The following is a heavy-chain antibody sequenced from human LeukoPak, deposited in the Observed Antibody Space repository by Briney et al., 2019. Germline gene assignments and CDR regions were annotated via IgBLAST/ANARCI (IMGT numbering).Heavy chain of an antibody. CDR1: GGTFSSYA. Sequence: SVKVSCKASGGTFSSYAISWVRQAPGQGLEWMGGIIPIFGTANYAQKFQGRVTITADESTSTAYMELSSLRSEGTAVYYCAREVAPGSLMVRGVIINYYYYGMDVWGQGTTVTVSS. V-gene: IGHV1-69*13. J-gene: IGHJ6*02. D-gene: IGHD3-10*01. CDR3: AREVAPGSLMVRGVIINYYYYGMDV. CDR2: IIPIFGTA.